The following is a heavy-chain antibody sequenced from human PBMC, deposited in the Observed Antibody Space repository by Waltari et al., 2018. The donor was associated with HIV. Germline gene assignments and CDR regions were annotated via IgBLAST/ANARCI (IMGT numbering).Heavy chain of an antibody. D-gene: IGHD3-10*01. CDR1: ITTFDNYG. Sequence: QEELVQSGAEVKKPGASVRISCKTSITTFDNYGIYWLRQAPRQSLQWLCWLHPHSHVPRYSPDFEDKVTITRDPSLNVIYMGISSLTSEDTAVYFCTSGPEKGWFVDWGQGTLVSVS. J-gene: IGHJ4*02. CDR3: TSGPEKGWFVD. V-gene: IGHV1-8*03. CDR2: LHPHSHVP.